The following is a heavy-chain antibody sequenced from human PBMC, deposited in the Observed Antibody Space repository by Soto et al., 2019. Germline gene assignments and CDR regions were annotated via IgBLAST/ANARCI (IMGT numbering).Heavy chain of an antibody. J-gene: IGHJ4*02. CDR2: ISSSGSTI. CDR1: GFTFSDYY. Sequence: GSLRLSCAASGFTFSDYYMSWIRQAPVKGLEWVSYISSSGSTIYYADSVKGRFTISRDNAKNSLYLQMNSLRAEDTAVYYCPRDYYYYDSSGYYWKEYWGQGTLVTVAS. V-gene: IGHV3-11*01. D-gene: IGHD3-22*01. CDR3: PRDYYYYDSSGYYWKEY.